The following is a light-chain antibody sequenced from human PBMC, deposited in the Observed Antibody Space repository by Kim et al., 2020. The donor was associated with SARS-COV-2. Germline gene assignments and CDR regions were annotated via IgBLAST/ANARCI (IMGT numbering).Light chain of an antibody. CDR2: DNN. CDR3: GTWDSSLSAVV. Sequence: GQKVTISCSGSSSNIGNNYVSWYQQLPGTAPKLLIYDNNKRPSGIPDLFSGSKSGTSATLGITGLRTGDEADYYCGTWDSSLSAVVFGGGTQLTVL. V-gene: IGLV1-51*01. CDR1: SSNIGNNY. J-gene: IGLJ2*01.